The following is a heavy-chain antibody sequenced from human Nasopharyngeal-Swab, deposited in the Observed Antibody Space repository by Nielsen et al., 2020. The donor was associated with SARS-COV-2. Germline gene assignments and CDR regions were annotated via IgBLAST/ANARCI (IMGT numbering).Heavy chain of an antibody. CDR2: IYSGGST. V-gene: IGHV3-66*01. Sequence: GESLKISCAASGFTVSSNYMSWVRQAPGKGLAWVSVIYSGGSTYYADSVKGRFTISRDNSKNTLYLQMNSLRAEDTAVYYCARETPTVTGSGFDYWGQGTLVTVSS. CDR3: ARETPTVTGSGFDY. J-gene: IGHJ4*02. D-gene: IGHD4-17*01. CDR1: GFTVSSNY.